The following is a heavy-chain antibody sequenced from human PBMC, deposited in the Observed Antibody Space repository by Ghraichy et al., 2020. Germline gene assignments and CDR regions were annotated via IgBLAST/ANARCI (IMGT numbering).Heavy chain of an antibody. CDR2: TRNKAKSYTT. CDR3: AATRYSSSWYDY. CDR1: GFTFSDHY. D-gene: IGHD6-13*01. V-gene: IGHV3-72*01. Sequence: GGSLRLSCAASGFTFSDHYMDWVRQAPGKGLEWVGRTRNKAKSYTTEYAASVKGRFTISRDDSKNSLYLQMNSLRAEDTALYYCAATRYSSSWYDYWGQGTLVTVSS. J-gene: IGHJ4*02.